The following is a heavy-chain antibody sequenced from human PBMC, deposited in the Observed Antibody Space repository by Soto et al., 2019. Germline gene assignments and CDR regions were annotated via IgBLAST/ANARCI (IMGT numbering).Heavy chain of an antibody. CDR1: GFTFSSYG. CDR3: ARHDCGDYGLRAY. V-gene: IGHV3-33*01. CDR2: IWDDGSKE. J-gene: IGHJ4*02. Sequence: QVQLVESGGGVVQPGRSLRLSCAASGFTFSSYGMHWVRQSPGKGLEWVAVIWDDGSKEYYADSVKGRFTSSRDNSKSTLYLQIISLRAEDTAVDYGARHDCGDYGLRAYWGEGWLVTVSS. D-gene: IGHD4-17*01.